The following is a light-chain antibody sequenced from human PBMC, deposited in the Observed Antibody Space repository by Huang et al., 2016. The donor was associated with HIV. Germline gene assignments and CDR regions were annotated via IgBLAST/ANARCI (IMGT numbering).Light chain of an antibody. CDR2: EAS. CDR3: QQYSSFPGT. V-gene: IGKV1-5*03. CDR1: QSISSW. Sequence: DIQMTQSPSSLSASVGDRVTITCRASQSISSWLAWYQQKPGKAPKLLIYEASGLESGVPSRFSGSGSGTEFTLTISSLQPDDFATYHCQQYSSFPGTFGQGTKVEIK. J-gene: IGKJ1*01.